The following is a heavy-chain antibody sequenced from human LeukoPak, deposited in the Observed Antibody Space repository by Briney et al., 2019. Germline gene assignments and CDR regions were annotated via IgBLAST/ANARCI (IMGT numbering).Heavy chain of an antibody. Sequence: SETLSLTCAVYGGSFSGYYWSWIRQPPGKGLEWIGEINHSGSTNYNPSLKSRVTISVDTSKNQFSLKLSSVTAADTAVYYCARAAIPNTWGSYRYNWFDPWGQGTLVTVSS. J-gene: IGHJ5*02. CDR3: ARAAIPNTWGSYRYNWFDP. D-gene: IGHD3-16*02. V-gene: IGHV4-34*01. CDR1: GGSFSGYY. CDR2: INHSGST.